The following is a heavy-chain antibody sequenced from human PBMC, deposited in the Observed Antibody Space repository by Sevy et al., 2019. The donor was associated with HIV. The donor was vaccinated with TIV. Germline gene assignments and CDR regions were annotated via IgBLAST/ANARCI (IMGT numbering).Heavy chain of an antibody. D-gene: IGHD4-17*01. CDR2: TIPIFGTA. CDR3: ARSYGDYDYFDY. V-gene: IGHV1-69*13. Sequence: ASVKVSCKASGGTVSSYAISWVRQAPGQGLEWMGGTIPIFGTANYAQKFQGRVTITADESTSTAYMELSSLRSEDTAVYYCARSYGDYDYFDYWGQGTLVTVSS. CDR1: GGTVSSYA. J-gene: IGHJ4*02.